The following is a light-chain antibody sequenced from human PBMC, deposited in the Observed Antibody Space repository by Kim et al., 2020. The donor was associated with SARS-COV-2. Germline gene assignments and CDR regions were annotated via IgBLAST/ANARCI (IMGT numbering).Light chain of an antibody. Sequence: ATINCKSSQTILYSSNNKNYLAWFQQKPGQPPKLIIYWASTRKSGVPDRFSGSGSGTDFTLTISSLQAEDVAVYYCHQYYSAPWTFGQGTKVEIK. CDR2: WAS. CDR1: QTILYSSNNKNY. CDR3: HQYYSAPWT. V-gene: IGKV4-1*01. J-gene: IGKJ1*01.